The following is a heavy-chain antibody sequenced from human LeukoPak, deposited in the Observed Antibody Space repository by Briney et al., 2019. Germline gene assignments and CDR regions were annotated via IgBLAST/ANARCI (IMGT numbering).Heavy chain of an antibody. J-gene: IGHJ4*02. V-gene: IGHV4-39*07. Sequence: SETLSLTCTVSGGSISSSSYYWGWIRQPPGKGLEWIGEINHSGSTNYNPSLRSRVTISMDRSKNQFSLKLTSVTAADTSVYYCARGNTDFENWGQGTLVTVSS. CDR2: INHSGST. CDR3: ARGNTDFEN. D-gene: IGHD2/OR15-2a*01. CDR1: GGSISSSSYY.